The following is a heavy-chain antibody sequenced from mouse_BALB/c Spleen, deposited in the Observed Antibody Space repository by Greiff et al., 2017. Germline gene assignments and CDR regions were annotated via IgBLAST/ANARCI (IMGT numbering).Heavy chain of an antibody. J-gene: IGHJ1*01. Sequence: EVMLVESGGGLVKPGGSLKLSCAASGFAFSSYDMSWVRQTPEKRLEWVAYISSGGGSTYYPDTVKGRFTISRDNAKNTLYLQMSSLKSEDTAMYYCARHFTTVVRYFDVWGAGTTVTVSS. D-gene: IGHD1-1*01. CDR1: GFAFSSYD. CDR2: ISSGGGST. CDR3: ARHFTTVVRYFDV. V-gene: IGHV5-12-1*01.